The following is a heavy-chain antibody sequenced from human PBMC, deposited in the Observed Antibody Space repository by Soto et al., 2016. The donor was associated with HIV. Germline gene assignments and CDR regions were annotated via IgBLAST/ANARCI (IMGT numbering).Heavy chain of an antibody. CDR3: TTLAGGIVVVTPT. Sequence: EVQLVESGGALVKPGGSLRLSCVASGLSFTKARMSWVRQAPGKGLEWVGRIKSKNDGGATDYAAPVKGRFTISRDDSTNTLYLQMNSLKIDDTAMYFCTTLAGGIVVVTPTWGQGTQVTVSS. D-gene: IGHD2-21*02. CDR1: GLSFTKAR. CDR2: IKSKNDGGAT. V-gene: IGHV3-15*02. J-gene: IGHJ4*02.